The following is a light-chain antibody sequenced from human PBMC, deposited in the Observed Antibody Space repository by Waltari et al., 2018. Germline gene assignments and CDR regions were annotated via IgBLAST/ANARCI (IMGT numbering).Light chain of an antibody. CDR2: GAS. CDR1: QSVRSN. CDR3: QQYNSWPLT. J-gene: IGKJ4*01. Sequence: EIVMTQSPATLSVSPGERATLSCRASQSVRSNLAWYQQKPGQAPRLLIYGASTRATGIPARFSGSGSGTEFTLSISSLQSEDFVVYYCQQYNSWPLTFGGGTKVEIK. V-gene: IGKV3-15*01.